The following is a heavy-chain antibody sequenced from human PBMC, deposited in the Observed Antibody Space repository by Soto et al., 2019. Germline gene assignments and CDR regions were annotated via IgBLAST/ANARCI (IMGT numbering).Heavy chain of an antibody. CDR1: GFAFSSYT. J-gene: IGHJ4*02. D-gene: IGHD3-22*01. V-gene: IGHV3-30-3*01. CDR2: ISYDGTNR. Sequence: GESLKISCAASGFAFSSYTLHWVRQAPGKGLDWVALISYDGTNRYYADSVRGRFTISRDNSENTLYLQMNSLRAEDTAVYYCARKYYYDSSGYYSVVSPPDYWGQGTLVTVSS. CDR3: ARKYYYDSSGYYSVVSPPDY.